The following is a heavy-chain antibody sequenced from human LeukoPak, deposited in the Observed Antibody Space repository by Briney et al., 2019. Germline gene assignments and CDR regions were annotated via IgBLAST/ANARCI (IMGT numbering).Heavy chain of an antibody. Sequence: KPSETLSLTCTVSGVSISGDYWSWFRQPAGKGLEWIGRIYTGGSTNYNPSLKSRATISADTSKNQFSLKLKSVTAADTAVYYCARDRSLYDFWSGSEPQAFDYWGQGTLVTVSS. CDR2: IYTGGST. CDR1: GVSISGDY. D-gene: IGHD3-3*01. CDR3: ARDRSLYDFWSGSEPQAFDY. V-gene: IGHV4-4*07. J-gene: IGHJ4*02.